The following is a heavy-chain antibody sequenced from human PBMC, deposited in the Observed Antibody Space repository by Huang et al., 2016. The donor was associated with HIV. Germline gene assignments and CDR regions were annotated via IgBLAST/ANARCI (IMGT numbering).Heavy chain of an antibody. V-gene: IGHV1-18*01. CDR2: IRPSSGDT. CDR3: ARDPKYHRIGYYRQRRGIDI. D-gene: IGHD3-22*01. J-gene: IGHJ3*02. CDR1: GYTFTSYG. Sequence: QIQLMQSGPELKQPGASVKVSCKASGYTFTSYGITGGRQAPGQGPEWMAWIRPSSGDTEYAQKVQGRVTLTTDTSTNIAYMELRSLRSDDTAKYYCARDPKYHRIGYYRQRRGIDIWGQGTMVIVSS.